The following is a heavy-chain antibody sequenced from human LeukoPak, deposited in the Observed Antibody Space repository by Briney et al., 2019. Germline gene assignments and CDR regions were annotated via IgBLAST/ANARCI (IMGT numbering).Heavy chain of an antibody. CDR1: GFTFSSYW. CDR2: IKSDGSSA. V-gene: IGHV3-74*01. D-gene: IGHD4-23*01. J-gene: IGHJ4*02. CDR3: ARDLRTPSDTNIAIDY. Sequence: PGGSLRLSCAASGFTFSSYWMHWVRQAPGKGLVWVSRIKSDGSSASYADSVKGRFTISRDNAKNTLYLQMNSLRAEDTAVYYCARDLRTPSDTNIAIDYWGQGTRVTVSS.